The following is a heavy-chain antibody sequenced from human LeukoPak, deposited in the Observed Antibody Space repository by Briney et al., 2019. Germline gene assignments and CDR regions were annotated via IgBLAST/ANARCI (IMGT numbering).Heavy chain of an antibody. CDR1: GFTLSSYE. J-gene: IGHJ6*03. V-gene: IGHV3-23*01. CDR3: ARDRRDYYGSGTYRDPYYYMDV. Sequence: GGSLRLSCTVSGFTLSSYEMSWIRQAPGKGLEWVSSIEYSGGSAYYADSVKGRFTISRDDSKNTLYLQLSSLRAEDTAVYYCARDRRDYYGSGTYRDPYYYMDVWGKGTTVIISS. D-gene: IGHD3-10*01. CDR2: IEYSGGSA.